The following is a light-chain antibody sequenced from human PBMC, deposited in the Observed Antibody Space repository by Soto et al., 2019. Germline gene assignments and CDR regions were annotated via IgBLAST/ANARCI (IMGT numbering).Light chain of an antibody. CDR3: QQYNIYPRT. CDR2: DAS. CDR1: HSISSW. J-gene: IGKJ1*01. Sequence: DIQITESPATLSVYVRDRVPITCRASHSISSWVAWYQQKPGKAPKLLIYDASSLDSGAPSRFSGSGSGTEFTLSISSLQPDDFATYYCQQYNIYPRTFGQGTKVDI. V-gene: IGKV1-5*01.